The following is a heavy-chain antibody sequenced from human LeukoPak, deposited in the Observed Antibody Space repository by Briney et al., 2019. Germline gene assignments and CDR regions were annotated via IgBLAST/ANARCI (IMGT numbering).Heavy chain of an antibody. V-gene: IGHV1-2*04. Sequence: ASVKVSCKVSGYTFIDYYMHWVRQAPGQGLEWMGWINPNSGGTNYAQKFQGWVTMTRDTSISTAYMELSRLRSDDTAVYYCARGNGWFDPWGQGTLVTVSS. CDR3: ARGNGWFDP. CDR1: GYTFIDYY. D-gene: IGHD2-8*01. CDR2: INPNSGGT. J-gene: IGHJ5*02.